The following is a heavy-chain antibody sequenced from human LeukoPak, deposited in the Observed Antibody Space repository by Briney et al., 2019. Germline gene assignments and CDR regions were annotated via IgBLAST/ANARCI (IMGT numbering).Heavy chain of an antibody. Sequence: GGSLRLSCAASGFTFSSYWMSWVRQAPGKGLEWVANIKQDGSEKYYVGSVKGRFIISRDNAKNSLYLQMNSLRAEDTAVYYCAKGAFRDQVQGYYYMDVWGKGTTVTVSS. CDR2: IKQDGSEK. CDR1: GFTFSSYW. D-gene: IGHD3-10*01. J-gene: IGHJ6*03. CDR3: AKGAFRDQVQGYYYMDV. V-gene: IGHV3-7*01.